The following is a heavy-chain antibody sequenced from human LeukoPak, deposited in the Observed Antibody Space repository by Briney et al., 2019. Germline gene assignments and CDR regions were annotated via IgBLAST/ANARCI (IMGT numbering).Heavy chain of an antibody. CDR3: ARQLPGY. Sequence: SETLSLTCTVSGVSISSSSYYWGWIRQPPGKGLEWIGSIYYSGSTYYNPSLKSRVTISVDTSKNQFSLKLSSVTAADTAVYYCARQLPGYWGQGTLVTVSS. D-gene: IGHD5-18*01. CDR2: IYYSGST. CDR1: GVSISSSSYY. V-gene: IGHV4-39*01. J-gene: IGHJ4*02.